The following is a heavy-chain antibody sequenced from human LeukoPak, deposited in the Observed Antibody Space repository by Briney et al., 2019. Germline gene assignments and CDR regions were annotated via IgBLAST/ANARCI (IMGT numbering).Heavy chain of an antibody. D-gene: IGHD3-10*01. CDR3: AKDYYYGSGSFQNGFDY. CDR2: ISYVGSNK. CDR1: VFTFSSYG. J-gene: IGHJ4*02. Sequence: GRSLRLSCAASVFTFSSYGMHWVRQAPGKGLEWVAVISYVGSNKYYADSVKGRFTLSRDNSKNTLYLQMNSLRAEGTAVYYCAKDYYYGSGSFQNGFDYWGQGTLVTVSS. V-gene: IGHV3-30*18.